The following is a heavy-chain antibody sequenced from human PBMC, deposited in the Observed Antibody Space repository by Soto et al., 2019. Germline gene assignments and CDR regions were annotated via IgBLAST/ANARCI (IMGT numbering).Heavy chain of an antibody. CDR2: IIPIFGTA. V-gene: IGHV1-69*13. Sequence: GASVKVSCKASGGTFSSYAISWVRQAPGQGLEWMGGIIPIFGTANYAQKFQGRVTITADESTSTAHMELSSLRSEDTAVYYCAGAGYDFWSGYPYYYYYGMDVWGQGTTVTVSS. J-gene: IGHJ6*02. D-gene: IGHD3-3*01. CDR3: AGAGYDFWSGYPYYYYYGMDV. CDR1: GGTFSSYA.